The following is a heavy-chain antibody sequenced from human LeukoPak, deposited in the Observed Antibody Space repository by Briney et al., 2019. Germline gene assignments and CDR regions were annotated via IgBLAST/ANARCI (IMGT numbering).Heavy chain of an antibody. CDR2: MNPNSGNT. Sequence: ASVKVSCKASGYTFTSYDINWVRQATGQGLEWMGWMNPNSGNTGYAQKLQGRVTITRNTSISTAYMELSSLRSEDTAVYYCARARRSVSAAGRDNWFDPWGQGTLVTVSS. CDR3: ARARRSVSAAGRDNWFDP. CDR1: GYTFTSYD. D-gene: IGHD6-13*01. V-gene: IGHV1-8*03. J-gene: IGHJ5*02.